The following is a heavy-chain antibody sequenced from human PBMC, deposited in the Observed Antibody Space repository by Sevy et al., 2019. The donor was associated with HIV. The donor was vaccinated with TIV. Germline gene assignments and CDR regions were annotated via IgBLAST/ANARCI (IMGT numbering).Heavy chain of an antibody. D-gene: IGHD3-22*01. CDR1: GYTFTSYG. Sequence: ASVKVSCKASGYTFTSYGIRWVRQAPGQGLEWMGWISAYNGNTNYAQKLQGRVTMTTDTSTSTAYMELRSLRSDDTAVYYCARDLSSYYYDSSGPGALFDYWGQGTLVTVSS. CDR3: ARDLSSYYYDSSGPGALFDY. CDR2: ISAYNGNT. V-gene: IGHV1-18*01. J-gene: IGHJ4*02.